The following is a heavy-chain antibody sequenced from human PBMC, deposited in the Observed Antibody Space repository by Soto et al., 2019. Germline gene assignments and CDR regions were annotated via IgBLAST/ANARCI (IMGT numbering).Heavy chain of an antibody. J-gene: IGHJ6*02. Sequence: QVQLVESGGGVVQPGRSLRLSCAASGFTFSSYAMHWVRQAPGKGLEWVAVISYDGSNKYYADSVKGRFTISRDNSKNTLYVQMNSLRPEDTAVYYCARGPDIVLIRAYYYYGMDVWGQGTTVTVSS. D-gene: IGHD2-8*01. CDR1: GFTFSSYA. CDR3: ARGPDIVLIRAYYYYGMDV. V-gene: IGHV3-30-3*01. CDR2: ISYDGSNK.